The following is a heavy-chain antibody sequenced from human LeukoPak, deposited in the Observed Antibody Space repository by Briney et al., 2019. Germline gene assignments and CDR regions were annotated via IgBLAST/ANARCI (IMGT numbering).Heavy chain of an antibody. D-gene: IGHD1-26*01. CDR1: GGSTSSGSYF. Sequence: SETLSLTCTVSGGSTSSGSYFWGWIRQPPGKGLEWIATIYYNGRTYYNPSLESRVTVSMDTSKNQFSLRLNAATAADTAIYYCARRTSGSSSDYWGQGTLVTVSS. V-gene: IGHV4-39*01. CDR2: IYYNGRT. CDR3: ARRTSGSSSDY. J-gene: IGHJ4*02.